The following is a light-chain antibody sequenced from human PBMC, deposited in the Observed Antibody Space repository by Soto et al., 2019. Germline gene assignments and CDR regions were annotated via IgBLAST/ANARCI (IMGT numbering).Light chain of an antibody. CDR2: GAS. Sequence: EIVMTQSPATLSVSPGERATLSCRASQSVSYNLAWYQQKPGQAPRLLIYGASTRATGIPARFSGSASGTEFTLTISSLQSEDFAVYYCQQYNNWPPDTFGQGTKVDIK. CDR1: QSVSYN. CDR3: QQYNNWPPDT. V-gene: IGKV3-15*01. J-gene: IGKJ1*01.